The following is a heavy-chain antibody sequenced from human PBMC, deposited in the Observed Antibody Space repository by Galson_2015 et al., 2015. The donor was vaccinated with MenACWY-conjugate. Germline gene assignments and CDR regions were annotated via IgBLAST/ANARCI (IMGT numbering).Heavy chain of an antibody. J-gene: IGHJ6*02. CDR2: VNLSGIT. CDR3: AREDKGVVTNYHYYAMDV. V-gene: IGHV4-34*01. CDR1: GGSFSAYY. Sequence: TLSLTCAVYGGSFSAYYWSWIRQPPGKGLQWIGEVNLSGITNYNPSLKSRVTISLDTSKKQFSLKLSSVTAADTAVYYCAREDKGVVTNYHYYAMDVWGQGTTVTVSS. D-gene: IGHD3-3*01.